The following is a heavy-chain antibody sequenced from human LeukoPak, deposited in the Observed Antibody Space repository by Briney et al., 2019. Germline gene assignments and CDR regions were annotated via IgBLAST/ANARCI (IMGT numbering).Heavy chain of an antibody. CDR2: IYYSGST. J-gene: IGHJ3*02. CDR3: AREVGGAFDI. Sequence: PSETLSLTCTVSGGSISSYYWSWIRQPPGKGLEWIGYIYYSGSTNYNPSFKSRVTISVDTSKNQFSLKLSSVTAADTAVYYCAREVGGAFDIWGQGTMVTVSS. D-gene: IGHD3-3*01. CDR1: GGSISSYY. V-gene: IGHV4-59*01.